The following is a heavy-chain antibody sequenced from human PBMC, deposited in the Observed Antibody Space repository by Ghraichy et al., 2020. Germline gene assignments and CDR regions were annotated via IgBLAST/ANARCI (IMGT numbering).Heavy chain of an antibody. CDR3: AKDPHMVRGVITKNWFDP. V-gene: IGHV3-23*01. J-gene: IGHJ5*02. D-gene: IGHD3-10*01. Sequence: GGSLRLSCAASGFTFSSYAMSWVRQAPGKGLEWVSAISGSGGSTYYADSGKGRFTISRDNSKNTLYLQMNSLRAEDTAVYYCAKDPHMVRGVITKNWFDPWGQGTLVTVSS. CDR2: ISGSGGST. CDR1: GFTFSSYA.